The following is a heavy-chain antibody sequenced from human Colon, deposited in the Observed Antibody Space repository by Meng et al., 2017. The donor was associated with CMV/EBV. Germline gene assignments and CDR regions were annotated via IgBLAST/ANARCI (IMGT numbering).Heavy chain of an antibody. CDR3: ARENCGGGSCYDS. Sequence: SETLSLTCTVSGGSISSYYWSWIRQPPGKGLEWIGFIYYSGTTTYNPSLKSRVTMSVGTSKNQFSLKLSSVTAADTAVYYCARENCGGGSCYDSWGQGTLVTVSS. CDR2: IYYSGTT. J-gene: IGHJ5*01. V-gene: IGHV4-59*01. CDR1: GGSISSYY. D-gene: IGHD2-15*01.